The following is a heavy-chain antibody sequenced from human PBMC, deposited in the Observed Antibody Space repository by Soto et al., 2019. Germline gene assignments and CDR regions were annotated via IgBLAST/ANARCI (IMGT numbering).Heavy chain of an antibody. D-gene: IGHD3-16*01. CDR2: VHYSGSI. Sequence: QVQLQQSGPGLVKPSQTLSLTCTVSGGSISYEYYHWTWIRESPGKGLEWIGNVHYSGSIMYNPSFKSRVTISVDTSKNQFSLHLSSVTAADTAVYFCVREDDGGDREYYGLDVWGQGTTVTVSS. CDR1: GGSISYEYYH. V-gene: IGHV4-30-4*08. J-gene: IGHJ6*02. CDR3: VREDDGGDREYYGLDV.